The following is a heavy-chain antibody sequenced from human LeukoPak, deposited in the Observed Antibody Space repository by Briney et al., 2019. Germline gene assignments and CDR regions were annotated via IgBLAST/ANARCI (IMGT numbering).Heavy chain of an antibody. CDR2: IYYTGVT. Sequence: SETLSLTCSVSGASIDTNNYYWGWIRQTPGKGLEWIGSIYYTGVTYYKPSLKSRVTISVHASKTQFSLRLNSVTAADTDVYYCARHLSRGKDYWGQGTLVTVSS. J-gene: IGHJ4*02. V-gene: IGHV4-39*01. CDR3: ARHLSRGKDY. CDR1: GASIDTNNYY.